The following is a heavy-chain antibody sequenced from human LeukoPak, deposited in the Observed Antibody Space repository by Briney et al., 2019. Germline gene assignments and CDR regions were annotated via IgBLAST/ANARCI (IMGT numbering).Heavy chain of an antibody. D-gene: IGHD2-2*01. CDR3: ARERYCSSTSCYPFDY. CDR1: GFTFSTYA. CDR2: ISGNGRST. J-gene: IGHJ4*02. V-gene: IGHV3-64*01. Sequence: PGGSLRLSCTASGFTFSTYATHWVRQAPGKGLEYVPGISGNGRSTFYGSSVKGRFTVSRDNSKDTLYLQMNSLRAEDTAVYYCARERYCSSTSCYPFDYWGQGTLVTVSS.